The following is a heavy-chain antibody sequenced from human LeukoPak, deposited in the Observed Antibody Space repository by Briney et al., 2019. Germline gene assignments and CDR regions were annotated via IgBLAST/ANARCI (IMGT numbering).Heavy chain of an antibody. CDR3: ARVRAAAGTSSYWYFDL. D-gene: IGHD6-13*01. V-gene: IGHV4-59*01. Sequence: SETLSLTCTVSGGSISSYYWSWIRQPPGKGLEWIGYIYYSGSTNYNPSLKSRVTISVDTSKNQFSLKLSSVTAADTAVYYCARVRAAAGTSSYWYFDLWGRGTLVTVSS. CDR2: IYYSGST. CDR1: GGSISSYY. J-gene: IGHJ2*01.